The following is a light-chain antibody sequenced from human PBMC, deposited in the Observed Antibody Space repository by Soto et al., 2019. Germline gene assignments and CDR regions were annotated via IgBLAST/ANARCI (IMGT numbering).Light chain of an antibody. Sequence: DIQMTQSPSSLSAFVGDSVTITCHASQRISTFLNWYHQKPGKAPKLLIYSASYLQSGVPSNFSGSGSGTDFTLSIVTLQPEDFGTYFCQQSYRLPLTLGGGTKVDIK. CDR1: QRISTF. CDR2: SAS. CDR3: QQSYRLPLT. V-gene: IGKV1-39*01. J-gene: IGKJ4*01.